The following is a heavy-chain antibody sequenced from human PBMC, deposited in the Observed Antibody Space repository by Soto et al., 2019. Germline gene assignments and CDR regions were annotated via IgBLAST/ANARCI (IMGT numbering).Heavy chain of an antibody. CDR1: GFTFSSYS. Sequence: GGSLRLSCAASGFTFSSYSMNWVRQALGKGLGWVSSISSSSSYIYYADSVKGRFTISRDNAKNSLYLQMNSLRAEDTAVYYCARDPTADAFDIWGQGTMVTVSS. J-gene: IGHJ3*02. CDR2: ISSSSSYI. CDR3: ARDPTADAFDI. D-gene: IGHD5-18*01. V-gene: IGHV3-21*01.